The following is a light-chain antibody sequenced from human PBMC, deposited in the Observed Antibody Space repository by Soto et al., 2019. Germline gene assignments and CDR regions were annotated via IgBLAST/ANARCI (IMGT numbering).Light chain of an antibody. CDR3: QQLNNYPIT. Sequence: DIQLTQSPSFLSASVGDRVTITCRASQGISSYLAWYKQKPGKAPKLLIYAASTLQSGVASRFSGSGSGTEFTLTISSLQPEDFATYYCQQLNNYPITFGQGTRLEIK. J-gene: IGKJ5*01. V-gene: IGKV1-9*01. CDR1: QGISSY. CDR2: AAS.